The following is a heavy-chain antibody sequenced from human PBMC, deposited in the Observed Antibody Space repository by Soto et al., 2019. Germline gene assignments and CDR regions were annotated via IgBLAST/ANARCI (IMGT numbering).Heavy chain of an antibody. CDR1: GDSISSYY. J-gene: IGHJ4*02. CDR3: ALRSMAVVPEY. V-gene: IGHV4-59*01. CDR2: LYYGRSA. D-gene: IGHD3-22*01. Sequence: QVQLQESGPGLVKPSETLSLTCAVSGDSISSYYCMWIRQPPGKGLESIGYLYYGRSANYNPSLNSRVTLAVDASTNQCSLTLSSMTAADTAVYYCALRSMAVVPEYWGQGTLFTVSS.